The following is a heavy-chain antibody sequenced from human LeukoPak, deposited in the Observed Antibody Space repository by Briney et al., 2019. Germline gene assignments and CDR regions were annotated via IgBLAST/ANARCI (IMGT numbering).Heavy chain of an antibody. Sequence: ASVKVSCKVSGYTLTELSMHWVRQAPGKGLEWMGGFDPEDGETIYAQKFQGRVTMTEDTSTDTAYMELSSLRSEDTAVYYCATVISSGWYEKGAFDIWGQGTMVTVSS. CDR1: GYTLTELS. D-gene: IGHD6-19*01. J-gene: IGHJ3*02. CDR2: FDPEDGET. CDR3: ATVISSGWYEKGAFDI. V-gene: IGHV1-24*01.